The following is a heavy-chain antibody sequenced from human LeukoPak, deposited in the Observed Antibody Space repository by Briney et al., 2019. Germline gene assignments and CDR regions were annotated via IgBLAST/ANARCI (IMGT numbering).Heavy chain of an antibody. CDR3: AKDPLRGLAAAGPNWFDP. V-gene: IGHV3-23*01. Sequence: GGSLRLSCAGSGIIFSGNAMSWVRQSPGKGLEWVAGISGSGGSTYYADSVKGRFTISRDNSKNTLYLQMNSLRAEDTAVYYCAKDPLRGLAAAGPNWFDPWGQGTLVTVSS. J-gene: IGHJ5*02. CDR1: GIIFSGNA. D-gene: IGHD6-13*01. CDR2: ISGSGGST.